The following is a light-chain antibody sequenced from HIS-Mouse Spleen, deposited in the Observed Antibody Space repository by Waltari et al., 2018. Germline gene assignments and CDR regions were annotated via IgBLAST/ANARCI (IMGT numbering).Light chain of an antibody. Sequence: QSVLTQPPSASVTPGQRVTTSCSGTSSHIGSNYVNWYHQLPGTAPKLLIYRNNQRPSGVPDRFSGSKSGTSASLAISGLRSEDEADYYCAAWDDSLSGPWVFGGGTKLTVL. CDR3: AAWDDSLSGPWV. CDR1: SSHIGSNY. V-gene: IGLV1-47*01. CDR2: RNN. J-gene: IGLJ3*02.